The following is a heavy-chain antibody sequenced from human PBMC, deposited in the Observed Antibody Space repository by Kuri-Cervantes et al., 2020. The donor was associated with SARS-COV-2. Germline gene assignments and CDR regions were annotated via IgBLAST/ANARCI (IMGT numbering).Heavy chain of an antibody. CDR2: ISSSSSTI. D-gene: IGHD3-3*01. V-gene: IGHV3-48*01. J-gene: IGHJ3*02. CDR3: ARVQGLAYYDFWSGYSNDAFDI. Sequence: GGSLRLSCAASGFTFSSYGMHWVRQAPGKGLEWVSYISSSSSTIYYADSVKGRFTISRDNAKNSLYLQMNSLRAEDTAVYYCARVQGLAYYDFWSGYSNDAFDIWGQGTMVTVSS. CDR1: GFTFSSYG.